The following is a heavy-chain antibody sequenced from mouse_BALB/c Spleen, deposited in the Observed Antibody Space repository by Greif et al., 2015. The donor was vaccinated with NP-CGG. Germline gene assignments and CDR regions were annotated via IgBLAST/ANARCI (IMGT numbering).Heavy chain of an antibody. CDR2: ILPGSGST. CDR1: GYTFSSYW. J-gene: IGHJ3*01. CDR3: ARNGPTGPFAY. D-gene: IGHD4-1*02. V-gene: IGHV1-9*01. Sequence: QVQLQQSGAELRKPGASVKISCKATGYTFSSYWIEWVKQRPGHGLEWIGEILPGSGSTNYNEKFKGKATFTADTSSNTAYMQLSSLTSEDSAVYYCARNGPTGPFAYWGQGTLVTVSA.